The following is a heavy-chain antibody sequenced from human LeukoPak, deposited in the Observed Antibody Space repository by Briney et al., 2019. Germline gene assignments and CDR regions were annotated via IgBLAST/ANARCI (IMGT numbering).Heavy chain of an antibody. CDR2: ISGSGGST. CDR3: AKVGWGCSGGSCYYFDY. V-gene: IGHV3-23*01. CDR1: GFTFSSYA. D-gene: IGHD2-15*01. J-gene: IGHJ4*02. Sequence: GGSLRLSCAASGFTFSSYAMSWVRQAPGKGLGWVSAISGSGGSTYYADSVKGRFTISRDNSKNTLYLQMNSLRAEDTAVYYCAKVGWGCSGGSCYYFDYWGQGTLVTVSS.